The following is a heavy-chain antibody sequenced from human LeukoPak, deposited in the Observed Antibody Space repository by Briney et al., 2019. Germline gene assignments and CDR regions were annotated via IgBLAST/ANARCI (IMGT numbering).Heavy chain of an antibody. CDR1: GFTFSTSA. V-gene: IGHV3-30*02. J-gene: IGHJ4*02. D-gene: IGHD3-10*01. Sequence: GGSLRLSCAASGFTFSTSAMHWVRQAPGKGLEWVAFIRYDGSNKYYADSVKGRFTISRDNTKNTLYLQMNSLRAEQTTMYYCEKGGESYYGSGSFTPFHYWGQGTLVTVSS. CDR2: IRYDGSNK. CDR3: EKGGESYYGSGSFTPFHY.